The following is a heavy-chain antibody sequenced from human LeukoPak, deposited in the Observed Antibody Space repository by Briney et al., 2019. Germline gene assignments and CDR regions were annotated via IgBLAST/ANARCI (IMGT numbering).Heavy chain of an antibody. V-gene: IGHV3-66*01. J-gene: IGHJ4*02. CDR2: IYSGGTT. CDR1: GFTVSNNY. D-gene: IGHD5-18*01. Sequence: GGSLTLSCAASGFTVSNNYMNWVRQAAGKGLEWVSLIYSGGTTYYADSVKGRFTIPRDGSKNTLYLQMNSLRVEDTAVYYCARDPPAVTANTYGWGQGTLVTVSS. CDR3: ARDPPAVTANTYG.